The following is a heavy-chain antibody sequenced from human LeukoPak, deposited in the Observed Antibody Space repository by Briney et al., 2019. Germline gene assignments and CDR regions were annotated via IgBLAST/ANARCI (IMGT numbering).Heavy chain of an antibody. V-gene: IGHV3-53*01. J-gene: IGHJ4*02. CDR3: ARAPRCSGGSCYFGIDY. Sequence: GGSLRLSCAASGFTFGAYAMHWVRQAPGKGLEWVSVIYSGGSTYYADSVKGRFTISRDNSKNTLYLQMNSLGAEDTAVYYCARAPRCSGGSCYFGIDYWGQGTLVTVSS. D-gene: IGHD2-15*01. CDR2: IYSGGST. CDR1: GFTFGAYA.